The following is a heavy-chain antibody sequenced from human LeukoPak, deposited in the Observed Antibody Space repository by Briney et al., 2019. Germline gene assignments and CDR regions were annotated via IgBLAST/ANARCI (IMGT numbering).Heavy chain of an antibody. D-gene: IGHD3-22*01. CDR2: VYYTGST. J-gene: IGHJ5*02. CDR1: GGSISSSGYY. CDR3: ARGSGTYYYDSGGYLNWFDP. Sequence: SETLSLTCTVSGGSISSSGYYWDWIRQPPGRGLEWIGTVYYTGSTYYNPSLKSRVTISEDTSRNQFSLKLNSVTAADTAVYYCARGSGTYYYDSGGYLNWFDPWGQGILVTVSS. V-gene: IGHV4-39*01.